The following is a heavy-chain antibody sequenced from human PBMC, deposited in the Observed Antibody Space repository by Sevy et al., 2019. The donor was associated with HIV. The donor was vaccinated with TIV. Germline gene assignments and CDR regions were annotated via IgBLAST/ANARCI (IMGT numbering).Heavy chain of an antibody. Sequence: ASVKVSCKASGYTFTSYGISWVRQAPGQGLEWMGWISAYNGNTNYAQKLQGRVTMTTATSRRTAYMGLRSLRSDDTAVYYCARGGDYGDYYYYYGMDVWGQGTTVTVSS. CDR3: ARGGDYGDYYYYYGMDV. D-gene: IGHD4-17*01. CDR2: ISAYNGNT. J-gene: IGHJ6*02. CDR1: GYTFTSYG. V-gene: IGHV1-18*01.